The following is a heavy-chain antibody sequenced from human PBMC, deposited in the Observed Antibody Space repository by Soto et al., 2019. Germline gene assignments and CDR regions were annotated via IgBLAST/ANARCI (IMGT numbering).Heavy chain of an antibody. J-gene: IGHJ6*02. CDR2: MNPNSGNT. V-gene: IGHV1-8*01. D-gene: IGHD1-26*01. CDR3: ARWSTEGVGATAWDYYGMDV. CDR1: VYTFTSYD. Sequence: ASVKVSCKASVYTFTSYDINWVRQATGQGLEWMGWMNPNSGNTGYAQKFQGRVTMTRNTSISTAYMELSSLRSEDTAVYYCARWSTEGVGATAWDYYGMDVWGQGTTVTVS.